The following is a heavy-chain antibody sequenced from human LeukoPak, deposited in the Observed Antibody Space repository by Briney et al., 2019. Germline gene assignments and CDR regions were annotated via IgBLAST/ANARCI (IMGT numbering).Heavy chain of an antibody. D-gene: IGHD3-3*01. J-gene: IGHJ4*02. Sequence: SETLSLTCAVYGGSFSGYYWSWTRQPPGKGLEWIGEINHSGSTNYNPSLKSRVTISVDTSKNQFSLKLGSVTAADTAVYYCARGPIFTYYDFWSGPHFDYWGQGTLVTVSS. CDR2: INHSGST. CDR3: ARGPIFTYYDFWSGPHFDY. CDR1: GGSFSGYY. V-gene: IGHV4-34*01.